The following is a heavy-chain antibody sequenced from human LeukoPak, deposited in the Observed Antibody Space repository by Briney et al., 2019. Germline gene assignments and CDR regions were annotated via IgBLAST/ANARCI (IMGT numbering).Heavy chain of an antibody. CDR2: INWNGGST. Sequence: PGGSLRLSCAASGFTFDDYGMSWVRQAPGKGLEWVSGINWNGGSTGYADSVKGRFTISRDNAKNSLYLQMNSLRAEDTALYHCARGQAPTTYPPSGYWGQGTLVTVSS. CDR1: GFTFDDYG. CDR3: ARGQAPTTYPPSGY. J-gene: IGHJ4*02. D-gene: IGHD1-26*01. V-gene: IGHV3-20*01.